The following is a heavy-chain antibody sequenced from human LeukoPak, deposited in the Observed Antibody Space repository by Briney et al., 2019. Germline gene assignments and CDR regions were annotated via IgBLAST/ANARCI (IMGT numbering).Heavy chain of an antibody. V-gene: IGHV1-18*01. J-gene: IGHJ4*02. D-gene: IGHD6-19*01. Sequence: GASVEVSCKASGYTFTSYGISWVRQAPGQGLEWMGWISAYNGNTNYAQKLQGRVTMTTDTSTSTAYMELRSLRSDDTAVYYCAREPGIAVAGDFDYWGQGTLVTVSS. CDR3: AREPGIAVAGDFDY. CDR1: GYTFTSYG. CDR2: ISAYNGNT.